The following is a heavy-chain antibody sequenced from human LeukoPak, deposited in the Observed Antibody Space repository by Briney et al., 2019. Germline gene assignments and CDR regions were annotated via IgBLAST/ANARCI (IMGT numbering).Heavy chain of an antibody. D-gene: IGHD6-19*01. Sequence: PGGSLRLSCAASGFTFSSYWMSWVRQAPGKGLEWVANIKQDGSEKYYVDSVKGRFTISRDNAKNSLYLQMNSLRAEDTAVYYCARLLSGWYNYAFDNWGQGTMVTVSS. CDR3: ARLLSGWYNYAFDN. V-gene: IGHV3-7*01. J-gene: IGHJ3*02. CDR1: GFTFSSYW. CDR2: IKQDGSEK.